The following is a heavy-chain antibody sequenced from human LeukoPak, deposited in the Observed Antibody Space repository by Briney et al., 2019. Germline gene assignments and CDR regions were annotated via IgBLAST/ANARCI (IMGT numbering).Heavy chain of an antibody. Sequence: SETLSLTCTVSGGSISSYYWSWIRQPPGKGLEWIGYIYYSGSTYYNPSLKSRVTISVDTSKNQFSLKLSSVTAADTAVYYCAGSVKAGSYWGQGTLVTVSS. J-gene: IGHJ4*02. D-gene: IGHD1-14*01. CDR3: AGSVKAGSY. CDR2: IYYSGST. V-gene: IGHV4-59*06. CDR1: GGSISSYY.